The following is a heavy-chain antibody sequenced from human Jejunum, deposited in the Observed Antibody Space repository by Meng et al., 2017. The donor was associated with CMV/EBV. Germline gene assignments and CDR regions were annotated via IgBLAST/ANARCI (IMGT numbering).Heavy chain of an antibody. D-gene: IGHD3-22*01. CDR1: GDSINRPGYY. Sequence: CGVSGDSINRPGYYWTWIRQPPGKGLEWIGYIHYRGVTYYNPSLQRRLTISMDPSKNQFSLNLTSVTAADTAVYFCVRDSLDNGNYVLDYWGQGTLVTVS. CDR3: VRDSLDNGNYVLDY. CDR2: IHYRGVT. J-gene: IGHJ4*02. V-gene: IGHV4-30-4*01.